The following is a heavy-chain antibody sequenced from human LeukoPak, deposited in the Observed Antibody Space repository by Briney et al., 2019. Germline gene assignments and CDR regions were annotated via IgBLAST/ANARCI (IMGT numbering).Heavy chain of an antibody. CDR3: AKDRVVVVVAASQFDY. Sequence: GGSLRLSCAASGFTFSSYAMSWVRQAPGKGLEWVSAISGSGGSTYYADSVKGRFTISRDNSKNTLYLQMNSLRAEDTAVYYCAKDRVVVVVAASQFDYWGQGTLVTVSP. D-gene: IGHD2-15*01. CDR1: GFTFSSYA. CDR2: ISGSGGST. J-gene: IGHJ4*02. V-gene: IGHV3-23*01.